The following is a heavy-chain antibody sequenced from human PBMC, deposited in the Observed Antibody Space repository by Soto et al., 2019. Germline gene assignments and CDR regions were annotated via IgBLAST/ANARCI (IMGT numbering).Heavy chain of an antibody. J-gene: IGHJ4*02. D-gene: IGHD2-21*01. Sequence: VQLLQSGAELKKPGASVKVSCKASGYTFSNYYIHWLRQAPGQGLEWMGWVNPNNGDTNYPQKFLGRVTMTRDTSIRAAYMELSSLTSDDTAVYYCARVPQKDGYNYQYPYYFDYWGQGTLVTVSS. CDR2: VNPNNGDT. V-gene: IGHV1-2*02. CDR1: GYTFSNYY. CDR3: ARVPQKDGYNYQYPYYFDY.